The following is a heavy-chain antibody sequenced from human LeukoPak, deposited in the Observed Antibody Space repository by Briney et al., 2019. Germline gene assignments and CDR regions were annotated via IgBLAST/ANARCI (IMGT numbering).Heavy chain of an antibody. CDR3: ARVWISSTSRIHAFDI. V-gene: IGHV1-18*01. CDR1: GYTFTSYG. CDR2: ISAYNGNT. D-gene: IGHD2-2*01. J-gene: IGHJ3*02. Sequence: ASVKVSCKASGYTFTSYGISWVRQAPGQGLEWMGWISAYNGNTNYAQKLQGRVTITTDTSTSTAYMELRSLRSDDTAVYYCARVWISSTSRIHAFDIWGQGTMVTVSS.